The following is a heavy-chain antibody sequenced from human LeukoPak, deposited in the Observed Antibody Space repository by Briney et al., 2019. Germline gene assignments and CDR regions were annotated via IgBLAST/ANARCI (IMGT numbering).Heavy chain of an antibody. J-gene: IGHJ4*02. D-gene: IGHD2-2*01. Sequence: GSLRLSCAASGFTFSTFSMHWVRQAPGKGLEWVAVILYDGSTQYYADSVRGRFTASRDNSKDTLYLQMNSLRVEDAAVYYCARVDCRSTSCSPFDYWGQGTLVTVPS. CDR3: ARVDCRSTSCSPFDY. V-gene: IGHV3-30*04. CDR2: ILYDGSTQ. CDR1: GFTFSTFS.